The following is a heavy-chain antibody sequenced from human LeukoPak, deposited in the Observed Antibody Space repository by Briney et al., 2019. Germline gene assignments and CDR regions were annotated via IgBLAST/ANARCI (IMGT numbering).Heavy chain of an antibody. J-gene: IGHJ3*02. CDR3: ARGHCSGGSCYDAFDI. V-gene: IGHV4-59*01. CDR1: GGSISSYY. Sequence: NSSETLSLTCTVSGGSISSYYWSWIRQPPGKGLEWIGYIYYSGSTNYNPSLKSRVTISVDTSKKQFSLKLSSVTAADTAVYYCARGHCSGGSCYDAFDIWGQGTMVTVSS. D-gene: IGHD2-15*01. CDR2: IYYSGST.